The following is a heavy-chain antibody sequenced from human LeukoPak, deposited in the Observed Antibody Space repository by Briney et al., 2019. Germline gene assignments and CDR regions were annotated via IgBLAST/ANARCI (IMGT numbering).Heavy chain of an antibody. CDR2: ITSNDAYI. V-gene: IGHV3-21*01. J-gene: IGHJ4*02. Sequence: PGGSLRLSCAASGFTFSGYTINWVRQAPGKGLEWVSSITSNDAYIYYADSVKGRFTISRDNAKNSLYLQMDSLRAEDTAVYYWARAVQFAYWGEETLLTVSS. D-gene: IGHD4-17*01. CDR1: GFTFSGYT. CDR3: ARAVQFAY.